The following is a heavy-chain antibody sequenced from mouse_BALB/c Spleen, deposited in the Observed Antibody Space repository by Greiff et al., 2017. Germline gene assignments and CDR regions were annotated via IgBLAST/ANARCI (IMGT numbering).Heavy chain of an antibody. CDR1: GFTFSSYG. D-gene: IGHD2-14*01. Sequence: EVHLVESGGGLVQPGGSLKLSCAASGFTFSSYGMSWVRQTPDKRLELVATINSNGGSTYYPDSVKGRFTISRDNAKNTLYLQMSSLKSEDTAMYYCARDYRYDRGDAMDYWGQGTSVTVSS. J-gene: IGHJ4*01. CDR2: INSNGGST. V-gene: IGHV5-6-3*01. CDR3: ARDYRYDRGDAMDY.